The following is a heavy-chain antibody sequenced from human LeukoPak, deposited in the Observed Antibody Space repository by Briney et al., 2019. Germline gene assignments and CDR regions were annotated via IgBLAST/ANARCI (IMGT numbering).Heavy chain of an antibody. CDR2: ISYDGGNK. Sequence: QAGRSLRLSCAASGFTYSTYGMHWVRQAPGKGLEWVAVISYDGGNKYYADSVKGRFTISRDNSKNMVFLQMDSLKPEDTAVYYCVRGSGYSYAFTGRERTKSRLDYWGQGTLVTVSS. V-gene: IGHV3-30*03. J-gene: IGHJ4*02. CDR1: GFTYSTYG. CDR3: VRGSGYSYAFTGRERTKSRLDY. D-gene: IGHD5-18*01.